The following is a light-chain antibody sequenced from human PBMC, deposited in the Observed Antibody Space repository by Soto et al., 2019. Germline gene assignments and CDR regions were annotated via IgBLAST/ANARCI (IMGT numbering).Light chain of an antibody. CDR3: QVWDTTSDQLYV. V-gene: IGLV3-21*02. J-gene: IGLJ1*01. CDR2: DDS. Sequence: SYELTQPPSVSVAPGQTARITCGGHNIGSKTVHWYQQMPGQAPVLVIYDDSDRPSGIPERFSGSNSGNTATLTTSRVEAGDEAVYYCQVWDTTSDQLYVFGTGTKVTVL. CDR1: NIGSKT.